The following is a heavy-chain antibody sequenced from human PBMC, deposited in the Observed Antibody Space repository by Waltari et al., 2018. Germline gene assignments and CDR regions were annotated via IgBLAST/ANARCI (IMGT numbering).Heavy chain of an antibody. CDR2: ISVSGRT. CDR3: ARDQPAGWLQPRGAFEI. J-gene: IGHJ3*02. V-gene: IGHV4-61*02. CDR1: GGAISSGSYY. Sequence: QVQLQESGPGLVKPSQTLSLTCTVSGGAISSGSYYWSWIRQPAGKGLGWVGRISVSGRTYYNPALKSRVTISLDTSQNQFSLTLRAVAATDTAVYCCARDQPAGWLQPRGAFEIWGQGTTVTVSS. D-gene: IGHD2-15*01.